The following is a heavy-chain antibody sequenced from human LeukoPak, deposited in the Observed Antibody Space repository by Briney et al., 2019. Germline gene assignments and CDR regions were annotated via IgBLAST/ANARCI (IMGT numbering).Heavy chain of an antibody. J-gene: IGHJ4*02. D-gene: IGHD4-17*01. CDR1: GFTFSSYW. CDR3: ASSFDYGNFDY. V-gene: IGHV3-7*01. CDR2: IKQDGSEK. Sequence: PGRSLRLSCAASGFTFSSYWMSWVRQAPGKGLEWVANIKQDGSEKYYVDSVKGRFTISRDNAKNSLYLQMNSLRAEDTAVYYCASSFDYGNFDYWGQGTLVTVSS.